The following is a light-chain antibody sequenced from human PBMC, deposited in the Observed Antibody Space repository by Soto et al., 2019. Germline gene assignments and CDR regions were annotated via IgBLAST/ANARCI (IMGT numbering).Light chain of an antibody. CDR2: AAS. J-gene: IGKJ5*01. CDR3: QQLNSYPLT. Sequence: DIQLTQSPSFLSASVGDRVTITCLASQGLSSDLAWYQKKPGKAPKLLIYAASTLQSGVPSRFSGSGSGTEVTLTISSLQPEDFATYYCQQLNSYPLTFGQGTRLEIK. V-gene: IGKV1-9*01. CDR1: QGLSSD.